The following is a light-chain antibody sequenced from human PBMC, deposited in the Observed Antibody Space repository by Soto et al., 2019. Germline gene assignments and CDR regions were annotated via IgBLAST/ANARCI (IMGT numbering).Light chain of an antibody. CDR3: QQYGSYFT. Sequence: EIVLTQSPGTLSLSPGERATLSCRASQSVSSSYLAWYQQKPGQAPRLLIYGASSRATGIPDRFSGSGSGTDCTLTISRLEPEDFALYYCQQYGSYFTFGPGTKVDIK. J-gene: IGKJ3*01. CDR1: QSVSSSY. V-gene: IGKV3-20*01. CDR2: GAS.